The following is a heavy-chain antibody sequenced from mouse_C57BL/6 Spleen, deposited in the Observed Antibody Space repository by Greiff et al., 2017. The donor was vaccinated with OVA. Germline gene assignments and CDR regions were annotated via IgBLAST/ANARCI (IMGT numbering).Heavy chain of an antibody. CDR3: ARDTHYDRKSDD. D-gene: IGHD2-4*01. CDR2: IDPSDSYT. J-gene: IGHJ2*01. Sequence: VQLQQPGAELVKPGASVKLSCKASGYTFTSYWMQWVKQRPGQGLEWIGEIDPSDSYTNYNQKFKGKATLTVDTSSSTAYMQLSSLTSEDSAVYYCARDTHYDRKSDDWGKGTTLTVSS. CDR1: GYTFTSYW. V-gene: IGHV1-50*01.